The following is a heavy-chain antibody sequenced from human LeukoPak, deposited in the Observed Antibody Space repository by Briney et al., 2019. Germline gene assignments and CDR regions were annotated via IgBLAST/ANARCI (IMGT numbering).Heavy chain of an antibody. J-gene: IGHJ4*02. D-gene: IGHD3-22*01. CDR2: ISAYNGNT. V-gene: IGHV1-18*01. CDR3: ARDHAPHYYVSSGYLVPDY. CDR1: GYTFTSYG. Sequence: ASVKVSCKASGYTFTSYGISWVRQAPGQGLEWMGWISAYNGNTNYAQKLQGRVTMTTDTSTSTAYMELRSLRSDDTAVYYCARDHAPHYYVSSGYLVPDYWGKGTLVTVSS.